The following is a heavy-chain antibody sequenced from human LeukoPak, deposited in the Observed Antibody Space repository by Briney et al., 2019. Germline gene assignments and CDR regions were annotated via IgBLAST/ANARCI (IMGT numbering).Heavy chain of an antibody. CDR2: IYYSGST. J-gene: IGHJ4*02. D-gene: IGHD3-22*01. Sequence: SETLSLTCAVSGGSISSGGYYWSWIRQHPGKGLEWIGYIYYSGSTYYNPSLKSRVTIPVDTSKNQFSLKLSSVTAADTAVYYCARESGYYFDYWGRGTLVTVSS. CDR1: GGSISSGGYY. V-gene: IGHV4-31*11. CDR3: ARESGYYFDY.